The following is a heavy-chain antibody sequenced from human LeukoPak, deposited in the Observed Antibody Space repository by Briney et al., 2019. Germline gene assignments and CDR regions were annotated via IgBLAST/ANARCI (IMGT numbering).Heavy chain of an antibody. D-gene: IGHD3-10*01. V-gene: IGHV3-21*01. CDR3: AKQRVRGDHYFDY. Sequence: GGSLRLSCAASGFTFSSYSMNWVRQAPGKGLEWVSSISSSSSYIYYADSVKGRFTISRDNAKNSLYLQLNSLRAEDTAVYYCAKQRVRGDHYFDYWGQGTLVTVSS. CDR2: ISSSSSYI. CDR1: GFTFSSYS. J-gene: IGHJ4*02.